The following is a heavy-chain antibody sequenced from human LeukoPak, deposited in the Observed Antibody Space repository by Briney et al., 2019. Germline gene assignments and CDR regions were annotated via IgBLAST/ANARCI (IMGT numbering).Heavy chain of an antibody. J-gene: IGHJ4*02. V-gene: IGHV3-48*03. CDR2: ISSSGGTI. D-gene: IGHD2-8*01. Sequence: PGGSLRLSCAASGFTFSSAAMSWVRQAPGKGLEWVSYISSSGGTIYYADSVKGRFTISRDNAKHSLYLQINSLRAEDTAVYYCARVSANYFDYWGQGTLVTVSS. CDR3: ARVSANYFDY. CDR1: GFTFSSAA.